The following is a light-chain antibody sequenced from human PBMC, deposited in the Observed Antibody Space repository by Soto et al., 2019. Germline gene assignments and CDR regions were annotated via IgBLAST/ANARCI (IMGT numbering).Light chain of an antibody. Sequence: ELVMRLKPRKRVVSGERIDLGCCSVSQSVSSNLAWYQQKPGQAPRLLIYGASTRATGIPARFSGSGSGTEYTLALSCRQSDEFALSNYQPYNNWPITYSRGTRLEIK. CDR3: QPYNNWPIT. J-gene: IGKJ5*01. V-gene: IGKV3-15*01. CDR2: GAS. CDR1: QSVSSN.